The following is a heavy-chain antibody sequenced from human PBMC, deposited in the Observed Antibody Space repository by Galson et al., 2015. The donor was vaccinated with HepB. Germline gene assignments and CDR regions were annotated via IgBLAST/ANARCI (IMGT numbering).Heavy chain of an antibody. D-gene: IGHD6-13*01. CDR2: ISSSSSYI. J-gene: IGHJ4*02. CDR3: ARGSIAAAEGY. CDR1: GFTFSSYS. V-gene: IGHV3-21*01. Sequence: SLRLSCAASGFTFSSYSMNWVRQAPGKGLECVSSISSSSSYIYYADSVKGRFTISRDNAKNSLYLQMNSLRAEDTAVYYCARGSIAAAEGYWGQGTLVTVSS.